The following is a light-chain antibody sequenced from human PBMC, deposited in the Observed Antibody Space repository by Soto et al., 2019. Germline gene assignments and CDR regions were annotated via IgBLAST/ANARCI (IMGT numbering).Light chain of an antibody. J-gene: IGLJ2*01. CDR2: NNK. Sequence: QSVLTQPPSASGTPGQRVTISCSGSSSNIGRNPVHWYQQLPGTAPKLLIHNNKQRPSRVPDRFSGSKSGTSASLAISGLQSEDEADYYCASWADSLSGVLFGGGTKLTVL. CDR1: SSNIGRNP. V-gene: IGLV1-44*01. CDR3: ASWADSLSGVL.